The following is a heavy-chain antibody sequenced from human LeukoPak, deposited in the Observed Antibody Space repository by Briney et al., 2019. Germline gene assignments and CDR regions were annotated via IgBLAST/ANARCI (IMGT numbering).Heavy chain of an antibody. D-gene: IGHD3-16*01. J-gene: IGHJ4*02. CDR3: ARVPPGYVFGY. CDR1: GGSFSGYY. Sequence: PSETLSLTCAVYGGSFSGYYWSLIRQPPGKGLEWIGEINHSGSTNYNPSLKSRVTISVDTSKNQFSLKLSSVTAADTAVYYCARVPPGYVFGYWGQGTLVTVSS. V-gene: IGHV4-34*01. CDR2: INHSGST.